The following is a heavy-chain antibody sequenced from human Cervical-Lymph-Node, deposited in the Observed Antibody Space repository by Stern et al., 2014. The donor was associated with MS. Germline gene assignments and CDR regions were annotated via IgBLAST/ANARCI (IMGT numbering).Heavy chain of an antibody. Sequence: VQLVESGPGLVKPSETLSLTCAVSGGSISSRYWGWIRQPPGKGLEWIGLISNSGDTKYNPSLKSRVTISLATSKNQFSLKVTPVTAADTAVYYCARLSTAVDFWGRGTLVTVSS. V-gene: IGHV4-59*08. J-gene: IGHJ4*02. CDR2: ISNSGDT. CDR3: ARLSTAVDF. CDR1: GGSISSRY.